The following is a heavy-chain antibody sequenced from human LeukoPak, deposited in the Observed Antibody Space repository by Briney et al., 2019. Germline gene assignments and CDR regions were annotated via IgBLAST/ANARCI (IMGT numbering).Heavy chain of an antibody. CDR3: AKALNAFDI. Sequence: ASETLSLTCAVNDGSFSTYYYTWIRQPPGKGLEWIGEINHYGSTNYNPSLKSRATLSLDTSNNQVSLKVTSVTAADTAVYYCAKALNAFDIWGQGTMVTVSS. J-gene: IGHJ3*02. CDR1: DGSFSTYY. V-gene: IGHV4-34*01. CDR2: INHYGST.